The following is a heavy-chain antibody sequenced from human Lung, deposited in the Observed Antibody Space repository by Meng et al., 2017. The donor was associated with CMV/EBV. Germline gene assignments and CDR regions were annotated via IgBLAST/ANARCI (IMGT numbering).Heavy chain of an antibody. V-gene: IGHV1-18*01. J-gene: IGHJ6*01. Sequence: XVSCXASGYSFRTFGISWVRKAPGQGLEWMGWISAYNGNTTYTQKLQGRVTMTRDTSTRTVYMELRSLRSDDTAVYYCARDRVLRGVNGLDVWGRGTTVNGAS. CDR1: GYSFRTFG. D-gene: IGHD3-10*01. CDR2: ISAYNGNT. CDR3: ARDRVLRGVNGLDV.